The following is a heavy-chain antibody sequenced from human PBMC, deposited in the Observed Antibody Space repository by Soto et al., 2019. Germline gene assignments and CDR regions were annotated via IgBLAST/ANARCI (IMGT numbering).Heavy chain of an antibody. J-gene: IGHJ4*02. CDR3: ARYYYGSGSYYVY. V-gene: IGHV4-59*01. CDR1: GGSISSYY. D-gene: IGHD3-10*01. Sequence: KTSETLSLTCTVSGGSISSYYWSWIRQPPGKGLEWIGYIYYSGSTNYNPSLKSRVTISVDTSKNQFSLKLSSVTAADTAVYYCARYYYGSGSYYVYWGQGTRVTVSS. CDR2: IYYSGST.